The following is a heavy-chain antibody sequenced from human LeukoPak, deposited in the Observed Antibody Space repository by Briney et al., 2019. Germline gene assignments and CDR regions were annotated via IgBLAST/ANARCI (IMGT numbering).Heavy chain of an antibody. Sequence: GESLKISCKGSGYSFTSYWIGWVRQMPGNGLEWMGIIYPGDSDTRYSPSFQGQVTISADKSISTAYLQWSSLKASDTAMHYCARIPCSSTSCHKRFEYWGQGTLVTVSS. J-gene: IGHJ4*02. CDR1: GYSFTSYW. V-gene: IGHV5-51*01. CDR2: IYPGDSDT. CDR3: ARIPCSSTSCHKRFEY. D-gene: IGHD2-2*01.